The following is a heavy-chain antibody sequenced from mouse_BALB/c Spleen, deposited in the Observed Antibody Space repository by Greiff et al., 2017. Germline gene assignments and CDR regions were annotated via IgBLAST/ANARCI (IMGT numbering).Heavy chain of an antibody. V-gene: IGHV1-9*01. CDR1: GYTFSSYW. D-gene: IGHD1-1*01. CDR2: ILPGSGST. J-gene: IGHJ2*01. Sequence: VQLQQSGAELMKPGASVKISCKATGYTFSSYWIEWVKQRPGHGLEWIGEILPGSGSTNYNEKFKGKATFTADTSSNTAYMQLSSLTSEDSAVYYCARWDYYGSSYFDYWGQGTTLTVSS. CDR3: ARWDYYGSSYFDY.